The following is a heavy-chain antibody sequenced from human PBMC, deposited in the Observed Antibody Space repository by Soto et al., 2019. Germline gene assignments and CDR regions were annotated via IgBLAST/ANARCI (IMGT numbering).Heavy chain of an antibody. V-gene: IGHV3-23*01. CDR1: GFTFSTYA. J-gene: IGHJ1*01. CDR2: ISDSGGST. Sequence: GGSLRLSCAASGFTFSTYAMSWVLQAPGEGLQWVSGISDSGGSTYYADSVKGRFTISRDNSKNTLYLQMNSLRAEDTAVYYCAKDHGGISPPVHDSRGQGTLVIVSS. D-gene: IGHD3-16*01. CDR3: AKDHGGISPPVHDS.